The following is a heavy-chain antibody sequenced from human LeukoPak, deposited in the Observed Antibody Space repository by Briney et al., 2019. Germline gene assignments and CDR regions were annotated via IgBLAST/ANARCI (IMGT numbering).Heavy chain of an antibody. Sequence: SETLSLTCTVSGGSLSSYYWSWIRQPAGKGLEWIGRIYTSGSTNYNPSLKSRVTMSVDTSKNQFSLKLSSVTAADTAVYYCARDRYSYGLFDYWGQGTLVTVSS. J-gene: IGHJ4*02. CDR2: IYTSGST. CDR3: ARDRYSYGLFDY. V-gene: IGHV4-4*07. D-gene: IGHD5-18*01. CDR1: GGSLSSYY.